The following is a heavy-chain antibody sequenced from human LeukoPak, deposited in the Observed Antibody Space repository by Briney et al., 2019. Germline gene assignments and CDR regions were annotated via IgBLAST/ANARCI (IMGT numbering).Heavy chain of an antibody. CDR2: INHSGST. D-gene: IGHD6-13*01. CDR3: ARLYMGAAGPDY. Sequence: SETLSLTCAVYGGSFSGYYWSWIRQPPGKGLEWIGEINHSGSTNYNPSLKSRVTISVDTSKNQFSLKLSSVTAADTAVYYCARLYMGAAGPDYWGQGTLVTVSS. CDR1: GGSFSGYY. V-gene: IGHV4-34*01. J-gene: IGHJ4*02.